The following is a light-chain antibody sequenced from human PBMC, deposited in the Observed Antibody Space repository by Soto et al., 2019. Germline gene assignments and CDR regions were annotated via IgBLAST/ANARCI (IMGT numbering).Light chain of an antibody. J-gene: IGKJ4*01. Sequence: DIQMPQSASSLPASVGDTVTISCQASQDISKYLNWFQQKPGKAPKLLIYDVFNVETGVPSRFSGRGSGTDFTLIISNLQPEDFATYYCQHYDQLPITFGGGTKVDI. CDR2: DVF. CDR1: QDISKY. CDR3: QHYDQLPIT. V-gene: IGKV1-33*01.